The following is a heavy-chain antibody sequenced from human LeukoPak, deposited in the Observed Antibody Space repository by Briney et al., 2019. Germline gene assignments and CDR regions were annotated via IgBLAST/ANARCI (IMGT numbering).Heavy chain of an antibody. Sequence: GRSLRLSCAASGFTFNTYAMHWVRQAPGMGLEWVAVISYDGRTKYYADSVKGRFTISRDNSKNTLYLQMNSLRAEDTAVYYCARDSSNWGFDYWGQGTLVTVSS. CDR3: ARDSSNWGFDY. V-gene: IGHV3-30*04. CDR2: ISYDGRTK. D-gene: IGHD7-27*01. CDR1: GFTFNTYA. J-gene: IGHJ4*02.